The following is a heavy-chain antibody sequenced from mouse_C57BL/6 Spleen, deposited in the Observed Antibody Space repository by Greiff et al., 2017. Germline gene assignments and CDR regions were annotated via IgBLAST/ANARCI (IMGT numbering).Heavy chain of an antibody. J-gene: IGHJ4*01. CDR2: IDPSDSET. Sequence: QVQLQQPGAELVRPGSSVKLSCKASGYTFTSYWMHWVKQRPIQGLEWIGNIDPSDSETHYNQKFKDKATLTVDKSSSTAYMQLSSLTSEDSAVYYCARGEITTVVAEAMDYWGQGPSVTVSS. V-gene: IGHV1-52*01. CDR3: ARGEITTVVAEAMDY. CDR1: GYTFTSYW. D-gene: IGHD1-1*01.